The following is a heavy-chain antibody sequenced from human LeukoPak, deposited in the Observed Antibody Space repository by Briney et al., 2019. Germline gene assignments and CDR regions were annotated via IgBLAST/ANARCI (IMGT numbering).Heavy chain of an antibody. D-gene: IGHD1-26*01. Sequence: ASVKVSCKASGYTFTGYYMHWVRQAPGQGLEWMGWINPNSGGTNYAQKFQGRVTMTRDTSISTAYMELSSLRSEDTAVYYCATHTPKYSGGYDYWGQGTLVTVSS. J-gene: IGHJ4*02. CDR3: ATHTPKYSGGYDY. CDR1: GYTFTGYY. CDR2: INPNSGGT. V-gene: IGHV1-2*02.